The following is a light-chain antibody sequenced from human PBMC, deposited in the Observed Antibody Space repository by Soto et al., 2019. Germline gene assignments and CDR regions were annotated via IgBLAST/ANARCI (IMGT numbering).Light chain of an antibody. Sequence: EIVLTQSPATLSVSPGDRVTLSCRASQSTDINLAWYQQKPGQAPRLLIYGASSRATGIPDRFSGSGSGTDFTLTISRLEPEDFAVYYCQQYGSSPKTFGQGTKVDIK. CDR1: QSTDIN. CDR2: GAS. J-gene: IGKJ1*01. V-gene: IGKV3-20*01. CDR3: QQYGSSPKT.